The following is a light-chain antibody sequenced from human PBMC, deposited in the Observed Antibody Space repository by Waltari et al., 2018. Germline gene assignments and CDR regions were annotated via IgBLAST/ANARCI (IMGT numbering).Light chain of an antibody. CDR2: GAS. Sequence: EIVLTPSPGSLPASPGARVPPSCRASQSVSRALAWYQPKPGQAPRLLIFGASNRATGIPDRFSGSGSETDFSLTISRLEPEDFAVYYCQHYVRLPATFGRGTKVEIK. CDR1: QSVSRA. CDR3: QHYVRLPAT. J-gene: IGKJ1*01. V-gene: IGKV3-20*01.